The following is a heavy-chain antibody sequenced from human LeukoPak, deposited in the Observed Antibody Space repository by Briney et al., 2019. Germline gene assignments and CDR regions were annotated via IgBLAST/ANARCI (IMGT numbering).Heavy chain of an antibody. CDR3: ARGSHCSSTSCYLSGWFDP. CDR1: GFTFDDYA. V-gene: IGHV3-9*01. Sequence: GGSLRLSCAASGFTFDDYAMHWVRQAPGKGLEWVSGISWNSGSIDYADSVKGRFTVSRDNAKNSLYLQMNSLRAEDTAVYYCARGSHCSSTSCYLSGWFDPWGQGTLVTVSS. CDR2: ISWNSGSI. J-gene: IGHJ5*02. D-gene: IGHD2-2*01.